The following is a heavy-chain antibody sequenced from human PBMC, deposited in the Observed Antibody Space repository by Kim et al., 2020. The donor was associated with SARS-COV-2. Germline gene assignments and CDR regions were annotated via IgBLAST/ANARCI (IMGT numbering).Heavy chain of an antibody. CDR2: ISGSGGST. D-gene: IGHD3-3*01. CDR3: AKDASRVGDFWSGYSLFPLNPESYYYYMDV. Sequence: GGSLRLSCAASGFTFSSYAMSWVRQAPGKGLEWVSAISGSGGSTYYADSVKGRFTISRDNSKNTLYLQMNSLRAEDTAVYYCAKDASRVGDFWSGYSLFPLNPESYYYYMDVWGKGTTVTVSS. J-gene: IGHJ6*03. V-gene: IGHV3-23*01. CDR1: GFTFSSYA.